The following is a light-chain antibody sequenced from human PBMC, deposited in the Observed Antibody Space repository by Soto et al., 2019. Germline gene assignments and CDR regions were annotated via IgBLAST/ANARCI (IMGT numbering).Light chain of an antibody. V-gene: IGKV3D-15*01. J-gene: IGKJ4*01. CDR2: GAS. Sequence: EIVMTQSPATLSVSPGERATLSCRASQGVSSNLAWYQQRPGQAPSLLIYGASTRATGIPARFSGSGSGTEFTLTISSLQSEDFAVYYCQPYNNWPLTFGGGTKVEIK. CDR3: QPYNNWPLT. CDR1: QGVSSN.